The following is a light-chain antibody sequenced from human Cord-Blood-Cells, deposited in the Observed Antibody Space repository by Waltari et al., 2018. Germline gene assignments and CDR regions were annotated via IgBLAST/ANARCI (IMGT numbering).Light chain of an antibody. CDR3: SSYTSSSTLV. J-gene: IGLJ3*02. V-gene: IGLV2-14*03. CDR1: SSDVGGYHY. Sequence: QSALTQPASVSGSPGQSITISCTGTSSDVGGYHYVSWYQQHPVKAPKLMIYDVSNRPSGVSNRFSGSKSGNTVSLTISGLQAEDEADYYCSSYTSSSTLVFGGGTKLTVL. CDR2: DVS.